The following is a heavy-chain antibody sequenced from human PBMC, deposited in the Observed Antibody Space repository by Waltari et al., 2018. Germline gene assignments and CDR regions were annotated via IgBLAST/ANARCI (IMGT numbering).Heavy chain of an antibody. D-gene: IGHD3-10*01. V-gene: IGHV1-69*01. CDR3: ARDSYYGSGSYYYPFDY. CDR2: IIPIFGTA. CDR1: GGTFSSYA. Sequence: QVQLVQSGAEVKKPGSSVKVSCKASGGTFSSYAISWVRQAPGQGLEWMGGIIPIFGTANDAQKVKGTVKITADEATSTAYMELSSLRSEETAVYYCARDSYYGSGSYYYPFDYWGQGTLVTVSS. J-gene: IGHJ4*02.